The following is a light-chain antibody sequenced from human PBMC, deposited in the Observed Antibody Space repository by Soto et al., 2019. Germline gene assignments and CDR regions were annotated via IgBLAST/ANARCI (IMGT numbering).Light chain of an antibody. CDR1: SSDVGHYNF. CDR3: ISYAGSSIWV. Sequence: QSALTQPPSASGSPGQSVAISCTGTSSDVGHYNFVSWYQQLPGKAPRLMIYEVTKRPSGVPDRFSGSKSGNTASLTVSGLQAEDEADYYCISYAGSSIWVFGGGTKLTVL. CDR2: EVT. J-gene: IGLJ3*02. V-gene: IGLV2-8*01.